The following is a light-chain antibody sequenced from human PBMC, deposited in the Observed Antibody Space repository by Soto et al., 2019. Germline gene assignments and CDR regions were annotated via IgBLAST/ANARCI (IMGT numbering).Light chain of an antibody. CDR2: DVS. V-gene: IGLV2-14*03. J-gene: IGLJ1*01. CDR1: SSDVGGYNY. Sequence: QSALTQPASVSGSPGQSITISCTGTSSDVGGYNYVSWYQQHPGKAPKLMLYDVSNRPSGVSNRFSGSKSVNSASLTISGLQAEDEADYYCSSYASSSPYVFGTGTKLTVL. CDR3: SSYASSSPYV.